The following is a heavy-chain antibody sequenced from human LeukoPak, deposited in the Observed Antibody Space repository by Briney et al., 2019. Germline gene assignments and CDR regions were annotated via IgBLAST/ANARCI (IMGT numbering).Heavy chain of an antibody. J-gene: IGHJ5*02. V-gene: IGHV3-74*01. Sequence: AGGSLRLSCAASGFTFSSYWMHWVRQAPGKGLVWVSRINSDGSRTNYADSVKGRFTISRDNAKNTLYLQMNSLRAEDTAVYYCATSSGSYRLDPWGQGTLVTVSS. CDR3: ATSSGSYRLDP. CDR2: INSDGSRT. D-gene: IGHD1-26*01. CDR1: GFTFSSYW.